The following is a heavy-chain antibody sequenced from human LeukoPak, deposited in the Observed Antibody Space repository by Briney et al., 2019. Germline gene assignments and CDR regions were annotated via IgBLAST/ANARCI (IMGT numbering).Heavy chain of an antibody. V-gene: IGHV1-8*01. Sequence: ASVKVSCKASGYTLSDYDINWVRQAPGQGLEYMGWINPNSLIPGYARKFRGRVTLTMGTSIRTAYMELSGLTYDDTAIYYCARVKPVPTVSFDPWGQGTLVTVSS. CDR3: ARVKPVPTVSFDP. D-gene: IGHD4-17*01. CDR1: GYTLSDYD. J-gene: IGHJ5*02. CDR2: INPNSLIP.